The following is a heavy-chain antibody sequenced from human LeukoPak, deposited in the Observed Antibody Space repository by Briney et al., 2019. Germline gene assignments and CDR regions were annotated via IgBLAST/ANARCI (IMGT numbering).Heavy chain of an antibody. CDR3: ARATYYAGAFDI. CDR2: INPSGGST. J-gene: IGHJ3*02. CDR1: GYTFTSYY. V-gene: IGHV1-46*01. Sequence: ASVKVSCKASGYTFTSYYKHWVRQAPGQGLEWMGIINPSGGSTSYAQKFQGRVTMTRDMSTSTVYMELSSLRSEDTAVYYCARATYYAGAFDIWGQGTMVTVSS. D-gene: IGHD1-26*01.